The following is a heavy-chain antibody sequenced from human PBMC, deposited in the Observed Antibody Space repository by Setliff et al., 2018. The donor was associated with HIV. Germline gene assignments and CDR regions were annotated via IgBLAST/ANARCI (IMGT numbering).Heavy chain of an antibody. CDR1: GDSISRDFYY. J-gene: IGHJ6*03. CDR2: IYTNGRT. V-gene: IGHV4-61*09. Sequence: SETLSLTCTVSGDSISRDFYYWNWIRQPAGKGLEWIGHIYTNGRTHYNPSLKSRVTISVDTSKNQFSLNLSSVTAADTAVYYCARHGAFYYYYYMDVWGKGTTVTVSS. CDR3: ARHGAFYYYYYMDV.